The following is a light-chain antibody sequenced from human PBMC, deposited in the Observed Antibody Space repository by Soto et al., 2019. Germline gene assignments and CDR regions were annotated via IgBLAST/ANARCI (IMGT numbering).Light chain of an antibody. CDR3: CAYAGANTWV. V-gene: IGLV2-23*01. CDR2: QGR. J-gene: IGLJ3*02. CDR1: GSDIGSHDL. Sequence: QPVLTQPASVSGSLGQSITISCTGTGSDIGSHDLVSWYQHHPGNAPKLIISQGRKRPSGISGRFSGSMSGYTASLTISGLQAEDAADYHCCAYAGANTWVFGGGTKLTVL.